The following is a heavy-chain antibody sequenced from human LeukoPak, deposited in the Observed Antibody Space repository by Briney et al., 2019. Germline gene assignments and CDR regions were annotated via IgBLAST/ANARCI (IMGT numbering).Heavy chain of an antibody. J-gene: IGHJ5*02. CDR2: IYYSGST. CDR1: GGSISSYY. V-gene: IGHV4-59*01. CDR3: ARDGMANGFGH. D-gene: IGHD5-24*01. Sequence: PSETLSLTCTVSGGSISSYYWSWIRQPPGKGLEWIGYIYYSGSTNYNPSLKSRVTISVDTSKNQFSLKLSSVTAADTAVYYCARDGMANGFGHWRQATLVTVSS.